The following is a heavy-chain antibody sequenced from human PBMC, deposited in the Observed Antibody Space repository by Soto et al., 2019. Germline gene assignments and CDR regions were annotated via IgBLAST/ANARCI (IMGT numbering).Heavy chain of an antibody. Sequence: SLTCTVSGGSISSYYWSWIRQPPGKGLEWIGYIYYSGSTNYNSSLKSRVTISVDTSKNQLSLKLSSVTAADTAVYYCARATYYYDSSGYYGYYFDYWGQGTLVTVSS. D-gene: IGHD3-22*01. CDR1: GGSISSYY. V-gene: IGHV4-59*01. CDR2: IYYSGST. J-gene: IGHJ4*02. CDR3: ARATYYYDSSGYYGYYFDY.